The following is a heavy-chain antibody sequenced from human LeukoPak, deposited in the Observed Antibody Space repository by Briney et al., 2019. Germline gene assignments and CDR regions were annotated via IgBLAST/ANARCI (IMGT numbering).Heavy chain of an antibody. D-gene: IGHD2-2*01. V-gene: IGHV3-21*01. CDR3: ARESSTSFSNWFDP. J-gene: IGHJ5*02. CDR2: ISSSSSYI. Sequence: GGSLRLSCAASGFTFSSYSMSWVRQAPGKGLEWVSSISSSSSYIYYADSVKGRFTISRDNAKNSLYLQMNSLRAEDTAVYYCARESSTSFSNWFDPWGQGTLVTVSS. CDR1: GFTFSSYS.